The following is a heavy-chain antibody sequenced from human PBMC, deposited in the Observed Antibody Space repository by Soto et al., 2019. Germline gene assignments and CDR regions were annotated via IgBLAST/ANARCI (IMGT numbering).Heavy chain of an antibody. V-gene: IGHV1-46*01. CDR3: ARGRSITIFGVVIIGFDP. CDR1: GYTFASYY. CDR2: INPSGGST. D-gene: IGHD3-3*01. Sequence: ASVKVSCKASGYTFASYYMHWVRQAPGQGLEWMGIINPSGGSTSYAQKFQGRVTMTRDTSTSTVYMELSSLRSEDTAVYYCARGRSITIFGVVIIGFDPWGQGTLVTVPQ. J-gene: IGHJ5*02.